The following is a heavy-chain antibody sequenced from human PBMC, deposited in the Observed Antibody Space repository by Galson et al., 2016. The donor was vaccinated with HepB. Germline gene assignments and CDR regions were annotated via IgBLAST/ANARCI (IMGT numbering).Heavy chain of an antibody. CDR1: GGSISSSNW. J-gene: IGHJ5*02. Sequence: TLSLTCAVSGGSISSSNWWTWVRQPPGKGLEWIGEIYHSGTTHYNPSLESRVTISVDKSKNQFSLKLNSVTAADPAVYYCARNSGGSYLGWFDPWGQGTLVTVSS. V-gene: IGHV4-4*02. CDR3: ARNSGGSYLGWFDP. D-gene: IGHD1-26*01. CDR2: IYHSGTT.